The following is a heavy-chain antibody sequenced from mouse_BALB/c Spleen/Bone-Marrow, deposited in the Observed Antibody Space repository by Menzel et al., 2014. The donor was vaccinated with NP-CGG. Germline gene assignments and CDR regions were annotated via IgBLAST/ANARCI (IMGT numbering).Heavy chain of an antibody. CDR3: ARERNYGTNWYFDV. CDR2: IRNKAIGYTT. Sequence: EVKVVESGGGLVQPGDSLRLSCATSGFTFTVYYKSWVRQPPGKALEWLGFIRNKAIGYTTESSASVKGRFTISRDNSQSSHYLQLNILRTEDSATYYCARERNYGTNWYFDVWGAGATGTISS. CDR1: GFTFTVYY. D-gene: IGHD1-1*01. J-gene: IGHJ1*01. V-gene: IGHV7-3*02.